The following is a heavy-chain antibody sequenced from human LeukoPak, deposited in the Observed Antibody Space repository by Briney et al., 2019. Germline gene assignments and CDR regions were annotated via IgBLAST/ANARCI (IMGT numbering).Heavy chain of an antibody. CDR3: ATSSGYYANYFDY. CDR2: ITSSGSSI. CDR1: GFTFSDYY. V-gene: IGHV3-11*04. J-gene: IGHJ4*02. D-gene: IGHD3-22*01. Sequence: GGSLRLSCAASGFTFSDYYMSWIRQAPGKGLEWVSCITSSGSSIYYADSVKGRFTISRDNAKNSLYLQMNSLRAEDTAVYYCATSSGYYANYFDYWGQGTLVTVSS.